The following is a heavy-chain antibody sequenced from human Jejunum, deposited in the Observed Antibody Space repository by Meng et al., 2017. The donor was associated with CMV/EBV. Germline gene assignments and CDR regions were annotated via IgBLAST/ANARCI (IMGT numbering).Heavy chain of an antibody. Sequence: FPFGSYAMRWVSQAPGKGLEWVSLIYSPDNPYYADSVKGRFTISRDNSKNTLYLQMNSLRAEDTAVYYCAQYCSSTSCSLRAFDYWGQGTLVTVSS. CDR3: AQYCSSTSCSLRAFDY. CDR2: IYSPDNP. V-gene: IGHV3-23*03. CDR1: FPFGSYA. D-gene: IGHD2/OR15-2a*01. J-gene: IGHJ4*02.